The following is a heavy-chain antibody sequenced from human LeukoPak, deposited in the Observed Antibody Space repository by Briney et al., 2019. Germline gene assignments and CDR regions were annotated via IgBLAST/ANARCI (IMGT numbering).Heavy chain of an antibody. Sequence: PGGSLSLSCAASGLTFSIYWMHWVRQAPGKGLVWVSCISSDGGHTLYADSVKGRFTITRDNINDIMYLQMDGMRGEDTAVYYCAREWELRGAYYMDVWGKGTTVTVSS. CDR2: ISSDGGHT. V-gene: IGHV3-74*01. D-gene: IGHD1-26*01. CDR1: GLTFSIYW. J-gene: IGHJ6*03. CDR3: AREWELRGAYYMDV.